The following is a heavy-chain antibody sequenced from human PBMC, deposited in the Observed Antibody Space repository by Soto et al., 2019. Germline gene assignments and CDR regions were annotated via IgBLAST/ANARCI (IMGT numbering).Heavy chain of an antibody. V-gene: IGHV3-64*04. Sequence: GGSLRLSCAASGFTFSNYAMHWVRQAPGKGLEYVAAITSNGGSTYYANSVKGRFTISRDNSKNTLYLQMNSLRPEDTAVYYCARDGTSTVTASGYHFGLDVWGQGTPVTVSS. CDR3: ARDGTSTVTASGYHFGLDV. D-gene: IGHD4-17*01. J-gene: IGHJ6*02. CDR2: ITSNGGST. CDR1: GFTFSNYA.